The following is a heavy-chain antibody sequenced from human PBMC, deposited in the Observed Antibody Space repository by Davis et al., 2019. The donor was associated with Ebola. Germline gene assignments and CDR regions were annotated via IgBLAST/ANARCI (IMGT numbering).Heavy chain of an antibody. J-gene: IGHJ3*02. CDR3: ARGHSIQPHAFQI. V-gene: IGHV4-59*11. D-gene: IGHD2-2*01. CDR2: IYSSGST. Sequence: PSETLSLTCTVYGDSMSGHYWSWVRQAPGKGLEWIAYIYSSGSTNYNPSLESRVTISLDTSKNQFSLTLRSVTAADAAVYYCARGHSIQPHAFQIWGQGTMVTVSA. CDR1: GDSMSGHY.